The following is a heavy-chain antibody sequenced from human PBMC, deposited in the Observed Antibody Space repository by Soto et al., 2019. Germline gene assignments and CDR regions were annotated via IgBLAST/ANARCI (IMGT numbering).Heavy chain of an antibody. CDR3: ARGRQWLATASRSYYYYGMDV. J-gene: IGHJ6*02. V-gene: IGHV1-69*01. Sequence: QVQLVQSGAEVKKPGSSVKVSCKASGGTFSSYAISWVRQAPGQGLEWMGGIIPIFGTANYAQKFQGRVTINADESTSPAYMELSSLRSEDTAVYYCARGRQWLATASRSYYYYGMDVWGQGTTVTVSS. CDR1: GGTFSSYA. CDR2: IIPIFGTA. D-gene: IGHD6-19*01.